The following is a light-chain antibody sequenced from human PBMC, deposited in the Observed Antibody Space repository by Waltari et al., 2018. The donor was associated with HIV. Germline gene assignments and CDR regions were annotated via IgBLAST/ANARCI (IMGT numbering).Light chain of an antibody. J-gene: IGLJ1*01. CDR3: CSYAGTYTYV. V-gene: IGLV2-11*01. Sequence: HSALTQPRSVSGSPGQSVTISCPGTPSAIGYFDYVSWYQQYPGKAPQVIIYEVFQRPSGVPDRFTASKSGITASLTISGLQDEDEADYYCCSYAGTYTYVFGSGTTVTVL. CDR1: PSAIGYFDY. CDR2: EVF.